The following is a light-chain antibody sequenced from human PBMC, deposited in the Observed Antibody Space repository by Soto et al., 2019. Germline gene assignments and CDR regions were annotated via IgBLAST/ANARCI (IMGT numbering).Light chain of an antibody. V-gene: IGKV3-15*01. CDR1: QSVGTK. J-gene: IGKJ5*01. Sequence: ETVLTQSPATLSVSPGERATLSCRASQSVGTKLVWYQQKPGQAPRLLMYDASTRATDIPARFSGSGSGTEFTLTISSLQSEDFAVYYCQQFAGWPLTFGGGTRLEIK. CDR3: QQFAGWPLT. CDR2: DAS.